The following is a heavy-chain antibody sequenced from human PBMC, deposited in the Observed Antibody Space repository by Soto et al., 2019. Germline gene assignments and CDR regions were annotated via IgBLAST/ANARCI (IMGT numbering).Heavy chain of an antibody. Sequence: ASVNVSCKASGYTFTSSWISWVRQAPGQGLEWMGWISTDNGNTKYAQHLQGRVSMTTDTSTSTAYMDLRSLRSDDTAVYYCARDQGITPFGVYPISYYGMDVWG. J-gene: IGHJ6*02. D-gene: IGHD3-10*01. CDR1: GYTFTSSW. CDR2: ISTDNGNT. CDR3: ARDQGITPFGVYPISYYGMDV. V-gene: IGHV1-18*01.